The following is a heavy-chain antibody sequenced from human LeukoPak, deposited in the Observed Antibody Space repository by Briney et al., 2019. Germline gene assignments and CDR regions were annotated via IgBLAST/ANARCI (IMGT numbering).Heavy chain of an antibody. V-gene: IGHV1-2*02. Sequence: GASVKVSCKASGYTFTGYYMHWVRQAPGQGLEWMGWINPNSGGTNYAQKFQGRVTMTRDTSISTAYMELSRLRSDDTAVYYCARDGPGHYGDQDYWGQGTLVTVSS. J-gene: IGHJ4*02. CDR2: INPNSGGT. D-gene: IGHD4-17*01. CDR1: GYTFTGYY. CDR3: ARDGPGHYGDQDY.